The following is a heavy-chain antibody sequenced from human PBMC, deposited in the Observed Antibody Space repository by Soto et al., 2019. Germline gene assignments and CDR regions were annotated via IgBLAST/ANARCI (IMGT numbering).Heavy chain of an antibody. Sequence: SETLSLTCTVSGGSISSGDYYGSWIRQPPGKGLEWIGYIYYSGSTYYNPSLKSRVTISVDTSKNQFSLKLSSVTAADTAVYYCAIQNYYDSSGYPFDYWGQGTLVTVSS. D-gene: IGHD3-22*01. CDR1: GGSISSGDYY. CDR2: IYYSGST. CDR3: AIQNYYDSSGYPFDY. V-gene: IGHV4-30-4*01. J-gene: IGHJ4*02.